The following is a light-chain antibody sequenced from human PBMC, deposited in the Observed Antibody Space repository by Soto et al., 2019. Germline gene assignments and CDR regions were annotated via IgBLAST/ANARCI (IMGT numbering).Light chain of an antibody. CDR1: QHVTTTY. J-gene: IGKJ4*01. Sequence: IVLTQSPATLSLSPGERATLSCTASQHVTTTYIAWYQQKFGQAPRLLSYCASTRATGTPDRCTGGGFGTDFTLTISRVEPEDFAVYYWQQYYSSLTFGGGTKVE. V-gene: IGKV3-20*01. CDR2: CAS. CDR3: QQYYSSLT.